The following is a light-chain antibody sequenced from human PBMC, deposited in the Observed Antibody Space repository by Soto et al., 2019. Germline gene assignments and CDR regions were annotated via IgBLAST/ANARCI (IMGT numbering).Light chain of an antibody. V-gene: IGLV1-44*01. Sequence: QSVLTQPPSASGTPGQRVTISCSGSSSNIGTNTVNWYQQLPGTAPKLLIYSGNQRPSGVPDRFSASKSGTSASLAISGLQSEDEADYYCSTWDATLNALIFGGGTKLTVL. CDR3: STWDATLNALI. J-gene: IGLJ2*01. CDR1: SSNIGTNT. CDR2: SGN.